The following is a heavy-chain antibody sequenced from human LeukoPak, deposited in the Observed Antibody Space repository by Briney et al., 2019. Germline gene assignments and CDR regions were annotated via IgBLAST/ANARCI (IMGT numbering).Heavy chain of an antibody. D-gene: IGHD6-6*01. J-gene: IGHJ4*02. V-gene: IGHV4-4*07. CDR1: GDSISSYY. CDR3: ARDRVAARYDY. Sequence: SETLSLTCTVSGDSISSYYWSWVRQPAGKGLEWIGRIYTSGSTNYNPSLKSRVTMSVDTSKNQFSLKLSSVTAADTAVYYCARDRVAARYDYWGQGTLVTVSS. CDR2: IYTSGST.